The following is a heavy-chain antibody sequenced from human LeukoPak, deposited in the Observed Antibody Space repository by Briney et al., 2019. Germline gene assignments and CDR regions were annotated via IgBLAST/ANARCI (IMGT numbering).Heavy chain of an antibody. CDR3: ARDFGQWTNGHITIFGVALMDV. Sequence: SGGSLRLSCAASGFTFSDYVMSWVRQAPGKGLEWVSGVSGAGGSTYYAGSVKGRFTISRDNSKNTLYLQMNSLRAEDTAVYYCARDFGQWTNGHITIFGVALMDVWGKGTTVTVSS. CDR1: GFTFSDYV. J-gene: IGHJ6*04. V-gene: IGHV3-23*01. D-gene: IGHD3-3*01. CDR2: VSGAGGST.